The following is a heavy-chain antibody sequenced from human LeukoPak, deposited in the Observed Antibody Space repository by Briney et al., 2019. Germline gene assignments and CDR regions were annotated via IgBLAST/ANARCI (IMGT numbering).Heavy chain of an antibody. Sequence: GGSLRLSCAASEFAFSTYNMNWVRRAPGKGLEWVSTGSSTTYYADSVKGRFTISRDNVENSLYLQMNSLRDEDTAVYYCARVAAGYSVNYFDYWGQGTLVTVSS. CDR3: ARVAAGYSVNYFDY. D-gene: IGHD4-23*01. CDR1: EFAFSTYN. J-gene: IGHJ4*02. V-gene: IGHV3-48*02. CDR2: STGSSTT.